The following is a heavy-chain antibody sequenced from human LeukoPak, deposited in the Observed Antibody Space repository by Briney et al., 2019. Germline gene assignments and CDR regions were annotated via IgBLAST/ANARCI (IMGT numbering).Heavy chain of an antibody. CDR3: ARESLRIRYCSSTSCYPDY. Sequence: GGSLRLSCAASGFNFSSYGMAWVRQAPGKGLEWVAVIWYGGSNKYYADSVKGRFTISRDNSKNTLYLQMNSLRAEDTAVYYCARESLRIRYCSSTSCYPDYWGQGTLVTVSS. CDR1: GFNFSSYG. CDR2: IWYGGSNK. D-gene: IGHD2-2*01. V-gene: IGHV3-33*01. J-gene: IGHJ4*02.